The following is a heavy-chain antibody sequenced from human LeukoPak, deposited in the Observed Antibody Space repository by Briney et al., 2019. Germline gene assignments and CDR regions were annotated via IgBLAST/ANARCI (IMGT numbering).Heavy chain of an antibody. Sequence: PSETLSLTCTVSGGSISSGSYYWSWIRQPAGKGLGWIGRIYTSGSTNYNPSLKSRVTISVDTSKNQFSLKLSSVTAADTAVYYCARARGSYDRWFDPWGQGTLVTVSS. CDR2: IYTSGST. V-gene: IGHV4-61*02. CDR3: ARARGSYDRWFDP. CDR1: GGSISSGSYY. J-gene: IGHJ5*02. D-gene: IGHD1-26*01.